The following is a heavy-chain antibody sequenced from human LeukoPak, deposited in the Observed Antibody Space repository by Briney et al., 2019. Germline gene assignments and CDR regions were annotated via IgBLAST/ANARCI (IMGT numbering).Heavy chain of an antibody. CDR1: GYTFTSYA. V-gene: IGHV1-3*01. CDR3: ASGYDSSGYYYVGFDY. J-gene: IGHJ4*02. CDR2: INAGNGNT. D-gene: IGHD3-22*01. Sequence: GASVKVSCKASGYTFTSYAMHWVRQAPGQRLEWMGWINAGNGNTKYSQKFQGRVTITGDTSASTAYMELSSLRSEDTAVYYCASGYDSSGYYYVGFDYWGQGTLVTVSS.